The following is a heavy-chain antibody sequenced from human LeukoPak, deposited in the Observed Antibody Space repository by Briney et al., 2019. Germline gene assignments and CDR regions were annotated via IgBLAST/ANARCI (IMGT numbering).Heavy chain of an antibody. D-gene: IGHD5-18*01. CDR3: ARGYSYGYGGYFDY. CDR1: GGSISSSSYY. J-gene: IGHJ4*02. CDR2: IYYSGST. Sequence: PSETLSLTCTVSGGSISSSSYYWGWIRQPPGKGLEWIGSIYYSGSTYYNPSLKSRVTISVDTSKNQFSLKLSSVTAADTAVYYCARGYSYGYGGYFDYWGQGTLVTVSS. V-gene: IGHV4-39*01.